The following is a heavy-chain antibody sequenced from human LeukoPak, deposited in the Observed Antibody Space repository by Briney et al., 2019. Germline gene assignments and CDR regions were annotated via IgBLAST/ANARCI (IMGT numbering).Heavy chain of an antibody. J-gene: IGHJ3*02. CDR1: GYSFISSW. D-gene: IGHD1-1*01. CDR3: ARYDAADSNDAFDI. V-gene: IGHV5-51*01. CDR2: IYPGDLDT. Sequence: GESLKISCKGSGYSFISSWIGWVRQMPGKGQEWMGIIYPGDLDTRYSPSFQGQVTISADTAISTAYLQWSSLKASDTAMYYCARYDAADSNDAFDIWGQGTMVTVSS.